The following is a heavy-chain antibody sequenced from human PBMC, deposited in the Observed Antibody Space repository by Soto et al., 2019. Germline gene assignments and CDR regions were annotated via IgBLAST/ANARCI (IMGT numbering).Heavy chain of an antibody. CDR3: TRLEYDVDV. CDR2: IRNKANNYAT. CDR1: GFLLSVSA. Sequence: GSLSLSCEASGFLLSVSAVHWVRQASGKGLEWVGRIRNKANNYATAYAASVKGRFTVSRDDSKNTAYLQMNSLKTEDSAVYYCTRLEYDVDVWGQGTTVTVSS. J-gene: IGHJ6*02. V-gene: IGHV3-73*01.